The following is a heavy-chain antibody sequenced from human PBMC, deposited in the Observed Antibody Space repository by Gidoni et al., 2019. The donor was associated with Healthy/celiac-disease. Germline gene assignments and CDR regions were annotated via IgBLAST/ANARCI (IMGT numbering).Heavy chain of an antibody. D-gene: IGHD1-26*01. CDR3: TTDLVGATPYWYYGMDV. CDR2: IKSKTDGGTT. Sequence: EVQLVESGGGLVKTGGSLSFSCAASGFTFSNAWLSWVRQAPGKWLEWVARIKSKTDGGTTDYAAPVKGRFTISRDDSKNTLYLQMNSLKTEDTAVYYCTTDLVGATPYWYYGMDVWGQGTTVTVSS. V-gene: IGHV3-15*01. J-gene: IGHJ6*02. CDR1: GFTFSNAW.